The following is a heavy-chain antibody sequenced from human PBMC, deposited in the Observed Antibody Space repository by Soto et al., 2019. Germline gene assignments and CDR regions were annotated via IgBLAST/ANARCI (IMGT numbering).Heavy chain of an antibody. D-gene: IGHD2-8*01. Sequence: EVQLLESGGGLVQPGGSLRLSCTASGFTFSRHAMTWVRQAPGKGLEWVSGLSGSGGSIYYADSVKGRFTISRDNSMNTLYLQMNTLRAEDPAIYYCAKVSSSWYAGFFDLWVQGTLVTVSS. CDR2: LSGSGGSI. CDR3: AKVSSSWYAGFFDL. V-gene: IGHV3-23*01. CDR1: GFTFSRHA. J-gene: IGHJ4*02.